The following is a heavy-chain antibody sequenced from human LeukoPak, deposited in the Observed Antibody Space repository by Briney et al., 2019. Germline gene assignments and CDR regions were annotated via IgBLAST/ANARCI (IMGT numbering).Heavy chain of an antibody. Sequence: ASVKVSCKASGYTFTSYGISWVRQAPGQGLEWMGWISAYNGNTNYAQKLQGRVTMTTDTSTSTAYMELRSLRSDDTAVYYCARDSADIDYYDSSGYYYAPLDYWGQGTLVTVSS. CDR3: ARDSADIDYYDSSGYYYAPLDY. J-gene: IGHJ4*02. CDR2: ISAYNGNT. D-gene: IGHD3-22*01. V-gene: IGHV1-18*01. CDR1: GYTFTSYG.